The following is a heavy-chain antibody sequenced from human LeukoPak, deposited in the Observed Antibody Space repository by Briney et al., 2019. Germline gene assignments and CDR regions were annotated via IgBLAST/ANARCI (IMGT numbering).Heavy chain of an antibody. J-gene: IGHJ4*02. V-gene: IGHV3-7*01. Sequence: PGGSLRLSCAASGFVFSNHWMTWVRQAPGKGLEWVANINERGSETYYADYVKGRFTISRDNTKKSLFLQLNSLGVEDTATYYCAKDYSFSNFNWSQGTLVTVSS. CDR3: AKDYSFSNFN. D-gene: IGHD2-15*01. CDR2: INERGSET. CDR1: GFVFSNHW.